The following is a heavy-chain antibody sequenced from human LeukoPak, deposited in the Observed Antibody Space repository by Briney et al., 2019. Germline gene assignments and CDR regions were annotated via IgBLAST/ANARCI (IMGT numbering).Heavy chain of an antibody. CDR3: ARVGGYSYGYDY. CDR2: INAGNGNT. V-gene: IGHV1-3*01. Sequence: ASVTVSCKASGYTFTSYAMHWVRQAPGQRLEWMGWINAGNGNTKYSQKFQGRVTITRDTSASTAYMELSSLRSEDTAVYYCARVGGYSYGYDYWGQGTLVTVSS. J-gene: IGHJ4*02. CDR1: GYTFTSYA. D-gene: IGHD5-18*01.